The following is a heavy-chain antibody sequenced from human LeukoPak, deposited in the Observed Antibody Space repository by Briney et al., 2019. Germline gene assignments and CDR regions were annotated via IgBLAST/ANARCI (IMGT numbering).Heavy chain of an antibody. V-gene: IGHV4-4*07. CDR2: IYTSGST. CDR1: GFTVSSNY. Sequence: PGGSLRLSCAASGFTVSSNYMSWVRQAPGKGLEWIGRIYTSGSTNYNPSLKSRVTMSVDTSKNQFSLKLSSVTAADTAVYYCARSPYDSSGYYYVGYWGQGTLVTVSS. CDR3: ARSPYDSSGYYYVGY. D-gene: IGHD3-22*01. J-gene: IGHJ4*02.